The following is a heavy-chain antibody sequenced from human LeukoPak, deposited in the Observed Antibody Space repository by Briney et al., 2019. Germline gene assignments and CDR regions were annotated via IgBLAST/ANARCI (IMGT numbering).Heavy chain of an antibody. CDR3: ARGSIAVAGTQGPLFDY. Sequence: SETLSLTCTVSGDSISSYYWSWIRQPPGKGLEWIGYIYYSGSTNYNPSLKSRVTISVDTSKNQFSLKLSSVTAADTAVYYCARGSIAVAGTQGPLFDYWGQGTLVTVSS. V-gene: IGHV4-59*01. CDR1: GDSISSYY. D-gene: IGHD6-19*01. CDR2: IYYSGST. J-gene: IGHJ4*02.